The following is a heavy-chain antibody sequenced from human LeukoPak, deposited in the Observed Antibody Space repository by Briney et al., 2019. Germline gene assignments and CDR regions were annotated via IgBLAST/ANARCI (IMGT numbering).Heavy chain of an antibody. Sequence: PGRSLRLSCAASGFTFSSYAMHWVRQAPGKGLEWVAVISYDGSNKYYADSVKGRFTISRDNSRNTLYLQMSSLRAEDTAVYYCVRHRTASDYWGQGALVTVSS. J-gene: IGHJ4*02. V-gene: IGHV3-30*04. CDR3: VRHRTASDY. CDR1: GFTFSSYA. CDR2: ISYDGSNK. D-gene: IGHD1-1*01.